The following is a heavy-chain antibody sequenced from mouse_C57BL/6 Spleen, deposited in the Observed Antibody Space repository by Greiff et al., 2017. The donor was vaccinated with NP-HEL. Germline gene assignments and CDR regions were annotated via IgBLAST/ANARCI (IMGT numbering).Heavy chain of an antibody. Sequence: EVQLVESGGGLVKPGGSLKLSCAASGFTFSDYGMHWVRQAPEKGLEWVAYISSGSSTIYYADTVKGRFTISRDNAKNTLFLQMTSLRSEDTSMYYCARVGTPYAMDYWGQGTSVTVSS. CDR3: ARVGTPYAMDY. CDR2: ISSGSSTI. CDR1: GFTFSDYG. D-gene: IGHD4-1*01. V-gene: IGHV5-17*01. J-gene: IGHJ4*01.